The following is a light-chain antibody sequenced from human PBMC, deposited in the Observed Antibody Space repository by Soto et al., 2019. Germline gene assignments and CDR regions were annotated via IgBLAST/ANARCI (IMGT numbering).Light chain of an antibody. Sequence: SFLTQPPSASGTPGQRVTSSCSGSSSNIGSNTVSWYQQVPGTAPKLLIYSNNQRPSGVPDRFSGSKSGTSASLATSGLQSEDEADYYCAAWDDSLNALVFGTGTKVTVL. CDR2: SNN. V-gene: IGLV1-44*01. CDR1: SSNIGSNT. J-gene: IGLJ1*01. CDR3: AAWDDSLNALV.